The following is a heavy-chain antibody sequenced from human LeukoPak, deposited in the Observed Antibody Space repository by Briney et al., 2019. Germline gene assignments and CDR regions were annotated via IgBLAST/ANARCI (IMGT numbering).Heavy chain of an antibody. V-gene: IGHV4-34*01. Sequence: SETLSLTCTVSGGSISSYYWSWIRQPPGKGLEWIGEINHSGSTNYNPSLKSRVTISVDTSKNQFSLKLSSVTAADTAVYYCASISYYDFWSGYSITDYWGQGTLVTVSS. CDR2: INHSGST. CDR1: GGSISSYY. J-gene: IGHJ4*02. D-gene: IGHD3-3*01. CDR3: ASISYYDFWSGYSITDY.